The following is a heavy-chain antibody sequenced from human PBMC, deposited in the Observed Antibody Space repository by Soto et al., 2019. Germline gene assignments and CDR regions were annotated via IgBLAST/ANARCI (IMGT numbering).Heavy chain of an antibody. CDR3: ARVNYSNYRFQYYYYGMDV. CDR1: GGSISSYY. V-gene: IGHV4-59*01. Sequence: PSETLSLTCTVSGGSISSYYWSWIRQPPGKGLEWIGYIYYSGSTNYNPSLKSRVTISVDTSKNQFSLKLSSVTAADTAVYYCARVNYSNYRFQYYYYGMDVWGQGTTVTVSS. CDR2: IYYSGST. D-gene: IGHD4-4*01. J-gene: IGHJ6*02.